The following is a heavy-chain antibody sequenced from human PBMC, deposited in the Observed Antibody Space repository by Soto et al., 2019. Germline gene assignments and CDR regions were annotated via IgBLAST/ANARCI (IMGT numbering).Heavy chain of an antibody. V-gene: IGHV4-31*03. Sequence: SETLSLTCTVSGGSISSGGYYWSWIRQHPGKGLEWIGYIYYSGSTYYNPTLRSRVSISVDTSKNQFSLKLSSVTAADTAVYYCARVSDYGQPGWFDPWGQGTLVTVSS. CDR1: GGSISSGGYY. D-gene: IGHD4-17*01. J-gene: IGHJ5*02. CDR2: IYYSGST. CDR3: ARVSDYGQPGWFDP.